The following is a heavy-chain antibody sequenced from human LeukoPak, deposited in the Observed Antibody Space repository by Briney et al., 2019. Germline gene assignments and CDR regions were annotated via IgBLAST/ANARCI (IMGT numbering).Heavy chain of an antibody. CDR1: GFTFSSYA. CDR2: ISGSGGRT. J-gene: IGHJ6*02. CDR3: AKDLVRGVVIAGRAHYYYYGMDV. V-gene: IGHV3-23*01. Sequence: PGGSLRLSCAASGFTFSSYAMSWVRQAPGKGLEWVSAISGSGGRTYYADSVKGRFTISRDNSKNTLYLQMNSLRAEDTALYYCAKDLVRGVVIAGRAHYYYYGMDVWGQGTTVTVSS. D-gene: IGHD3-10*01.